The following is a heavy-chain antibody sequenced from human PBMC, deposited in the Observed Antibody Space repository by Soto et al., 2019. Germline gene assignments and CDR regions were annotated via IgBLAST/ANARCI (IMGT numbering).Heavy chain of an antibody. Sequence: ASETLSLTCTVSGGSISSGGYYWSWIRQHPGKGLEWIGYIYYSGSTYYNPSLKSRVTISVDTSKNQFSLKLSSVTAADTAVYYCARARNSSGWYSYWGQGTLVTVSS. CDR2: IYYSGST. V-gene: IGHV4-31*03. CDR1: GGSISSGGYY. CDR3: ARARNSSGWYSY. J-gene: IGHJ4*02. D-gene: IGHD6-19*01.